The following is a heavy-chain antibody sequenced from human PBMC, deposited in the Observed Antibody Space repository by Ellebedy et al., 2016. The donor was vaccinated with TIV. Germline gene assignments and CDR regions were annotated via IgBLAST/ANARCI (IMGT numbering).Heavy chain of an antibody. Sequence: AASVKVSCKASGYTFSNYYMHWVRQAPGQGLEWMGIINPSGGSTSYAQKFQGRVTMTRDTSTSTVYMELSSLRSEDTAVYYCARVHSGYDRGKGLDYWGQGTLVTVSS. D-gene: IGHD6-25*01. V-gene: IGHV1-46*01. CDR1: GYTFSNYY. J-gene: IGHJ4*02. CDR3: ARVHSGYDRGKGLDY. CDR2: INPSGGST.